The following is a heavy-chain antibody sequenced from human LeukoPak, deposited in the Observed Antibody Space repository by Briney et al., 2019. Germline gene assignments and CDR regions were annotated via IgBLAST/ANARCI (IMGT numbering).Heavy chain of an antibody. J-gene: IGHJ4*02. D-gene: IGHD4-23*01. CDR1: GFTFDDYA. V-gene: IGHV3-9*01. Sequence: GGSLRLSCTASGFTFDDYAMHWVRQAPGKGLEWVSGISRNSGSIGYADSVKGRFTISRDNAKNSLYLQMNSLRAEDTALYYCAKDTDYGGNSGFDYWGQGTLVTVSS. CDR3: AKDTDYGGNSGFDY. CDR2: ISRNSGSI.